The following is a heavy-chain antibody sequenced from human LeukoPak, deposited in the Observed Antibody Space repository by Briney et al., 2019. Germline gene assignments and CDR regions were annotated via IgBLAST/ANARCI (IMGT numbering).Heavy chain of an antibody. CDR2: IIPIFGTA. CDR3: AKRTYGSGSYPDY. D-gene: IGHD3-10*01. Sequence: SVKVSCKASGGTFSSYAISWVRQAPGQGLEWMGGIIPIFGTANYAQKFQGRDTITADKSTSTAYMELSSLKSEDTAVYYCAKRTYGSGSYPDYWGQGTLVTVSS. CDR1: GGTFSSYA. V-gene: IGHV1-69*06. J-gene: IGHJ4*02.